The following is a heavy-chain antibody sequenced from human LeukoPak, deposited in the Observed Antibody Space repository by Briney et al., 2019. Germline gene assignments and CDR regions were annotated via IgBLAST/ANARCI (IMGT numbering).Heavy chain of an antibody. D-gene: IGHD6-13*01. Sequence: GGSLRLSCAASGFTFSSYAMSWVRQAPGKGLEWVSAISGSGGSTYYADSVKGRFTIPRDNSKNTLYLQMNSLRAEDTAVYYCAKDDYHSSSWYYFDYWGQGTLVTVSS. CDR1: GFTFSSYA. CDR3: AKDDYHSSSWYYFDY. J-gene: IGHJ4*02. CDR2: ISGSGGST. V-gene: IGHV3-23*01.